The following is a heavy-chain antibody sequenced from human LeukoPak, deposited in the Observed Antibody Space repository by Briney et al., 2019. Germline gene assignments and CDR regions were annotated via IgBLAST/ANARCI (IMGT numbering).Heavy chain of an antibody. J-gene: IGHJ6*03. Sequence: KPSETLSLTCTVSGGSISSYYWSWIRQPAGKGLEWIGRIYTSGSTNYNPSLKSRVTISVDKSKNQFSLKLSSVTAADTAVYYCARGAPTPRYYYYMDVWGKGTTVTVSS. V-gene: IGHV4-4*07. CDR3: ARGAPTPRYYYYMDV. CDR2: IYTSGST. CDR1: GGSISSYY.